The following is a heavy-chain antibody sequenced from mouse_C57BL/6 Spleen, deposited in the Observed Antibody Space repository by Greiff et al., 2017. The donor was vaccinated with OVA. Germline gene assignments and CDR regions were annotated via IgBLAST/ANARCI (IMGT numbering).Heavy chain of an antibody. CDR1: GFTFSSYA. J-gene: IGHJ2*01. CDR3: AREAGTEFFDY. D-gene: IGHD4-1*01. Sequence: DVMLVESGGGLVKPGGSLKLSCAASGFTFSSYAMSWVRQTPEKRLEWVATISDGGSYTYYPDNVKGRFTITRDNAKNNLYLQMSHLKSEDTAMYYCAREAGTEFFDYWGQGTTLTVSS. V-gene: IGHV5-4*01. CDR2: ISDGGSYT.